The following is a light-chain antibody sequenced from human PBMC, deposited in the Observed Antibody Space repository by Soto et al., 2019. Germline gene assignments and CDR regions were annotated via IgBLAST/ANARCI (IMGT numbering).Light chain of an antibody. CDR1: QSVSIN. CDR2: DAS. V-gene: IGKV3-11*01. CDR3: QQRSSWPPIT. J-gene: IGKJ4*01. Sequence: EIVFTQSPGTLSLSPGERATLSCRASQSVSINLAWYQQKPGQAPRLLIYDASNRPTGIPVRFTGSGSGTDFNLTISSLEPEDFAVYYCQQRSSWPPITFGGGTKVDIK.